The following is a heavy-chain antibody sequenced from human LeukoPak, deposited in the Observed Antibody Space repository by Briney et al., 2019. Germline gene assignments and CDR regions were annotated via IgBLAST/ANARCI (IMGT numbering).Heavy chain of an antibody. CDR3: ARVSYCSSTSCYDY. J-gene: IGHJ4*02. Sequence: GGSLRLSCAASGFTFSSYWMSWVRQAPGKGLEWVANIKEDGSEKFYVDSVKGRFTISRDNAKNSLYLQVNSLRAEDTAVYYCARVSYCSSTSCYDYWGQGTLVTVSS. V-gene: IGHV3-7*04. CDR1: GFTFSSYW. CDR2: IKEDGSEK. D-gene: IGHD2-2*01.